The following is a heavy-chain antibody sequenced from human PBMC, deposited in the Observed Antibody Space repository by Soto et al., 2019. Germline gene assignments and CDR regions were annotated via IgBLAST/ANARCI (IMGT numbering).Heavy chain of an antibody. CDR2: INHSGST. J-gene: IGHJ4*02. D-gene: IGHD3-10*01. CDR1: GGSFSGYY. V-gene: IGHV4-34*01. Sequence: SETLSLTCAVYGGSFSGYYWSWIRQPPGKGLEWIGEINHSGSTNYNPSLKSRVTISVDTSKNQFSLKLSSVTAADTAVYYCARERDGHGSGSYYPDYWGQGTLVTVSS. CDR3: ARERDGHGSGSYYPDY.